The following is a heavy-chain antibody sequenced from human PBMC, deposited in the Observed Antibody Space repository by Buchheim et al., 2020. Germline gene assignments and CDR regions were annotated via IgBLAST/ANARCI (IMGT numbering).Heavy chain of an antibody. CDR1: GGSISSSNW. V-gene: IGHV4-4*02. CDR3: ARNAADCSGGSCYVYYFDY. CDR2: IYHSGST. Sequence: QVQLQESGPGLVKPSGTLSLTCAVSGGSISSSNWWSWVRQPPGKGLEWIGEIYHSGSTNYNPSLKSRVTISVDQSKNQSSPKLSSVTAADTAVYYCARNAADCSGGSCYVYYFDYWGQGTL. D-gene: IGHD2-15*01. J-gene: IGHJ4*02.